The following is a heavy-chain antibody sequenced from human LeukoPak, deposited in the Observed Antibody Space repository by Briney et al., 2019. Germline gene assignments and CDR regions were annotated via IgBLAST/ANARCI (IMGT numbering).Heavy chain of an antibody. Sequence: QSGGSPRLSCAASGFTFSTYAMTWVRQAPGKGLEWVSGINSNGDEIYYADSVRGRFTISRDNSNNALYLQMDSLRAEDTAVYYCANWIGSSSRDYWGQGTLVTVSS. J-gene: IGHJ4*02. CDR3: ANWIGSSSRDY. CDR1: GFTFSTYA. V-gene: IGHV3-23*01. D-gene: IGHD6-6*01. CDR2: INSNGDEI.